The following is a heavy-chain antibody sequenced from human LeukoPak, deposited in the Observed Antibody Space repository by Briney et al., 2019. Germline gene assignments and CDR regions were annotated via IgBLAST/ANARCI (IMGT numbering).Heavy chain of an antibody. CDR2: ISAYNGNT. CDR1: GYTFTSYG. J-gene: IGHJ4*02. Sequence: ASVKVSCKASGYTFTSYGISWVRQAPGQGLEWMGWISAYNGNTNYAQKLQGRVTMTTDTSTCTAYMELRSLRSDDTAVYYCARVSSGYSYGHFDYWGQGTLVTVSS. CDR3: ARVSSGYSYGHFDY. D-gene: IGHD5-18*01. V-gene: IGHV1-18*01.